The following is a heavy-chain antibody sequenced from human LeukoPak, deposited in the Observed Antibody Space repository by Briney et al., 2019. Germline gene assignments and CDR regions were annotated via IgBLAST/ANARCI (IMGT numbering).Heavy chain of an antibody. Sequence: ASVKVSCKASGYTFTGYYMHWVRQAPGQGLEWMGRINPNSGGTNYAQKFQGRVTMTRDTSISTAYMELSRLRSDDTAVYYCARGPPPRFTIFGVVIEDYWGQGTLVTVSS. CDR3: ARGPPPRFTIFGVVIEDY. J-gene: IGHJ4*02. CDR2: INPNSGGT. D-gene: IGHD3-3*01. V-gene: IGHV1-2*06. CDR1: GYTFTGYY.